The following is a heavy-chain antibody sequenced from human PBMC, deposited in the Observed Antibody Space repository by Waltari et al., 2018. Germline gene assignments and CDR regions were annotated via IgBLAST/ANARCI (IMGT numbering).Heavy chain of an antibody. V-gene: IGHV3-49*03. J-gene: IGHJ4*02. Sequence: EVQLVDSGGGLVQPGGSMRLSCRTSGFTFGDYAMTWFRQAPGKGLEWVGFIRSKAFCGTTEFAASVKGRFSISRDDSKSTAYLQMNSLKTEDSAVYFCTRGALVATLYWGQGTLVTVSS. CDR1: GFTFGDYA. D-gene: IGHD5-12*01. CDR3: TRGALVATLY. CDR2: IRSKAFCGTT.